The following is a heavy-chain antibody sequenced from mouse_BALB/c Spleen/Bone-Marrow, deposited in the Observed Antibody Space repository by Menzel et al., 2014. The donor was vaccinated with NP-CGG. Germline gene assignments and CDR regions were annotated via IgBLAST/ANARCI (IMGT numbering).Heavy chain of an antibody. J-gene: IGHJ2*01. Sequence: VQLQQSGAELVRPGASVKLSCKASGYTFTGYWMNWVKQRPGQGLEWVGMIDPSDSETHYNQMFKDKATLSVDKSSSPAYMQLSSLTSDDSAVYYCARKYGKGGEYWGQGTTLTGSS. V-gene: IGHV1-61*01. CDR2: IDPSDSET. D-gene: IGHD2-10*02. CDR3: ARKYGKGGEY. CDR1: GYTFTGYW.